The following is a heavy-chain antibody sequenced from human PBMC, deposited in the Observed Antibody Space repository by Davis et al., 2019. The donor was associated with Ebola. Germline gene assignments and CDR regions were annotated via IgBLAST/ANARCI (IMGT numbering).Heavy chain of an antibody. D-gene: IGHD6-19*01. J-gene: IGHJ3*02. V-gene: IGHV3-9*01. CDR1: GFSFSSYW. Sequence: GGSLRLSCAASGFSFSSYWMHWVRQVPGKGLEWVSGINWSSDSIGYADSVRGRFTISRDNAENSHYLQMNSLRAEDTALYYCVKDFLGSGWYSDAFDIWGQGTMVTVSS. CDR3: VKDFLGSGWYSDAFDI. CDR2: INWSSDSI.